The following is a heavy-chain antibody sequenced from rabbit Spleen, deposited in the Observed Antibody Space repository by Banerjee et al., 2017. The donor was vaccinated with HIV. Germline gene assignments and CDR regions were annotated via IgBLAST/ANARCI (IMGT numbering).Heavy chain of an antibody. J-gene: IGHJ4*01. CDR3: ARETDSGWGVVSFYFNL. Sequence: QEQLEESGGDLVKPGASLTLTCTASGFSFSNRYYICWVRQAPGKGLEWIACIYTANSGDTYYASWAKGRFTISKTSSTTVTLQMTSLTAADTATYFCARETDSGWGVVSFYFNLWGPGTLVTVS. D-gene: IGHD4-1*01. V-gene: IGHV1S45*01. CDR2: IYTANSGDT. CDR1: GFSFSNRYY.